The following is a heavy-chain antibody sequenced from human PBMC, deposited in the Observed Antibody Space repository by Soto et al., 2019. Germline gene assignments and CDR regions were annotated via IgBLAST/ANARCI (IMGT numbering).Heavy chain of an antibody. V-gene: IGHV1-18*01. CDR1: GYTFTSYG. J-gene: IGHJ5*02. D-gene: IGHD4-17*01. Sequence: QVPLVQSGAEVKKPGASVKVSCKASGYTFTSYGISWVRQAPGQGLEWMGWISAYNGNTNYAQKLQGRVTMTTDTSTSTAYMELRSLRSDDTAVYYCARDSQVFRLRPNWFDPWGQGTLVTVSS. CDR2: ISAYNGNT. CDR3: ARDSQVFRLRPNWFDP.